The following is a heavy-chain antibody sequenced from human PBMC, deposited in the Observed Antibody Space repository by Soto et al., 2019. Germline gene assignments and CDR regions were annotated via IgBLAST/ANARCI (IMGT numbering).Heavy chain of an antibody. V-gene: IGHV4-59*01. Sequence: SETLSLTCTVSGVSITGYNWNWLRQPPGKALEWIGYVYNSGSTNYNPSLKSRVTISVDTSKNQFSLKVDSVTAADTAVYYCVRRAVGAVTASLDNWLDPWGQGILVTVSS. CDR1: GVSITGYN. J-gene: IGHJ5*02. CDR2: VYNSGST. D-gene: IGHD2-21*02. CDR3: VRRAVGAVTASLDNWLDP.